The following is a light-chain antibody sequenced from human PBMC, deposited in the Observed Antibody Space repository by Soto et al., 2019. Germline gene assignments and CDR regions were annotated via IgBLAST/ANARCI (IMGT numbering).Light chain of an antibody. CDR1: LSVSSSY. Sequence: EIVLTQSPGTLSLSPGERATLSCRAILSVSSSYLAWYQQKPGQAPRLLIYGASSRATGIPDRFSGSGSGTDFTLTISRLEPEDFAVYYCQQYGSSPRTFGQGTKV. CDR3: QQYGSSPRT. V-gene: IGKV3-20*01. J-gene: IGKJ1*01. CDR2: GAS.